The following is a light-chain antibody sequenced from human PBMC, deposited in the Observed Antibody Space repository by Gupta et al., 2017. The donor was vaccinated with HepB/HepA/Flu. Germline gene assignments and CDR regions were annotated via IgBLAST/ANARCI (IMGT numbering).Light chain of an antibody. CDR2: GAS. CDR3: QQYNNWPPYT. CDR1: QSVSSN. J-gene: IGKJ2*01. V-gene: IGKV3-15*01. Sequence: EIVMTQSPATLSVSPGERATLSCRASQSVSSNLAWYQQKPGQAPRLLIYGASTRDTGIPARFSGSGSGKEFTLTISSRQSEDFAVYYCQQYNNWPPYTFGQGTKLEIK.